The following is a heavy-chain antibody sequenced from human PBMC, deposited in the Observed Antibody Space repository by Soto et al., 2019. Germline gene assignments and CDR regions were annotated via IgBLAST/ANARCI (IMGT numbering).Heavy chain of an antibody. CDR3: ARDDWGCSGGSCALFNCDY. V-gene: IGHV3-30-3*01. D-gene: IGHD2-15*01. J-gene: IGHJ4*02. CDR2: LSYDGSNK. Sequence: QVQLVESGGGVVQPGRSLRLSCAASGFTFRSYAMHWVRQAPGKGLEWVAVLSYDGSNKYYADTVKGRFTISRDKSTNTLYLHMNSLRAEDTAVYYCARDDWGCSGGSCALFNCDYWGQGTLVTVSS. CDR1: GFTFRSYA.